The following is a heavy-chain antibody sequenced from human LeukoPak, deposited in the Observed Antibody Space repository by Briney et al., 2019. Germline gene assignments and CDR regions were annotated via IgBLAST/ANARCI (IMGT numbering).Heavy chain of an antibody. CDR1: GGSFSGYY. D-gene: IGHD2-2*01. V-gene: IGHV4-34*01. Sequence: PSETLSLTCAVYGGSFSGYYWSWIRQPPGKGLEWIGEINHSGSTNYNPSLKSRVTISVDTSKNQFSLKLSSATAADTAVYYCARGFFCSSTSCYPAFDPWGQGTLVTVSS. CDR2: INHSGST. J-gene: IGHJ5*02. CDR3: ARGFFCSSTSCYPAFDP.